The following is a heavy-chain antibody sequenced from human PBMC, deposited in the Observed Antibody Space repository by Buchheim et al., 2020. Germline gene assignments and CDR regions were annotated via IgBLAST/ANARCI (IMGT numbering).Heavy chain of an antibody. CDR2: IYYSGST. V-gene: IGHV4-31*03. CDR3: ARGNAPMGAFDL. D-gene: IGHD3-10*01. CDR1: GASISSGGYY. Sequence: QVQLQESGPGLVKPSQTLSLTCTVSGASISSGGYYWSWIRQLPGKGLEWIGYIYYSGSTYFNPSLKSRVTMSVDTCQKQFSLKLSSVTAADTAVYYCARGNAPMGAFDLWGQGT. J-gene: IGHJ3*01.